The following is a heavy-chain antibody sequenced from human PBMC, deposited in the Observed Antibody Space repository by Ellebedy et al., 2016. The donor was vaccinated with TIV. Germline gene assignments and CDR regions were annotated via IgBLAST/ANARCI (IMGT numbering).Heavy chain of an antibody. CDR3: ARDGQWLVSFDY. CDR1: GFTSGTYW. Sequence: PGGSLRLSCAASGFTSGTYWMNWVRQAPGKGLEWVANIKEDGSEKYYVDSVKGRFTISRDNAKNSLYLQMNSLSPEDTAVYYCARDGQWLVSFDYWGQGALVTVSS. D-gene: IGHD6-19*01. J-gene: IGHJ4*02. CDR2: IKEDGSEK. V-gene: IGHV3-7*01.